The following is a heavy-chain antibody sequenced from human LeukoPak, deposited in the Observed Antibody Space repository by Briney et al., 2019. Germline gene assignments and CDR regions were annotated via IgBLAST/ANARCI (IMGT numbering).Heavy chain of an antibody. J-gene: IGHJ4*02. V-gene: IGHV3-30*02. CDR2: IRFDESIK. CDR1: GFPFDNFG. CDR3: TKHRNYYDPFDY. Sequence: GGSLRLSCAVSGFPFDNFGMHWVRQAPGKGLEWVAFIRFDESIKNYADSVKGRFTISRDNSRNTLYLQMTSLRAEDTAIYYCTKHRNYYDPFDYWGQGTLVTVSS. D-gene: IGHD3-22*01.